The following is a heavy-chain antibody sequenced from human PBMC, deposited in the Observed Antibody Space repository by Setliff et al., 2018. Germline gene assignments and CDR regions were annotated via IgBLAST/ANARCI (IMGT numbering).Heavy chain of an antibody. Sequence: SETLSLTCTVSGGSISTNSYYWGWIRQPPGKGLEWIGSMYFSGSTHYNPSLKSRVTISIDKSKNQFSLKMTSVTAADTAVYYCARAPRYFDSTGSYFDGWGQGTLVTVSS. J-gene: IGHJ4*02. CDR2: MYFSGST. V-gene: IGHV4-39*07. CDR3: ARAPRYFDSTGSYFDG. CDR1: GGSISTNSYY. D-gene: IGHD3-22*01.